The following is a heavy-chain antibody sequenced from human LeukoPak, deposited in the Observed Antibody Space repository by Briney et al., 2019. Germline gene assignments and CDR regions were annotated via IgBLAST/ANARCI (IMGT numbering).Heavy chain of an antibody. Sequence: SETLSLTCAVSGGSISSGGYSWSWIRQPPGKGLEWIGYIYYSGSTYYNPSLKSRVTISVDTSKNQFSLKLSSVTAADTAVYYCARGLNSGWYGWGQGTLVTVSS. CDR3: ARGLNSGWYG. V-gene: IGHV4-30-4*07. CDR2: IYYSGST. J-gene: IGHJ4*02. CDR1: GGSISSGGYS. D-gene: IGHD6-19*01.